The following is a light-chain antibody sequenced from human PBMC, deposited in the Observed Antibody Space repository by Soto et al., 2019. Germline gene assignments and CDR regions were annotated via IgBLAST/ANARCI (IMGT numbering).Light chain of an antibody. J-gene: IGKJ2*01. CDR1: QGISSC. CDR2: AAS. V-gene: IGKV1-9*01. Sequence: DIQLTQSPSFLSASVGDRVTITCRASQGISSCLAWYQQKPGKAPKLLIYAASTLQSGVPSRFSGSGSGTEFTLTISSLQPEDFATYYCQQLHSYPRMYTFGQGTKLEI. CDR3: QQLHSYPRMYT.